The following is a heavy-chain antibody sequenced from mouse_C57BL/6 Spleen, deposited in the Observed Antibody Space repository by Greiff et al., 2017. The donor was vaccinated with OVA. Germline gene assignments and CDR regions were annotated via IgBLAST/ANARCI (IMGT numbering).Heavy chain of an antibody. Sequence: QVQLQQPGAELVRPGSSVKLSCKASGYTFTSYWMHWVKQRPIQGLEWIGNIDPSDSETHYNQKFKDKATLTVDKSSSTAYMQLSSLTSEDSAVYYCARWKLTGAFDYWGQGTTLTVSS. CDR2: IDPSDSET. CDR3: ARWKLTGAFDY. CDR1: GYTFTSYW. J-gene: IGHJ2*01. D-gene: IGHD4-1*01. V-gene: IGHV1-52*01.